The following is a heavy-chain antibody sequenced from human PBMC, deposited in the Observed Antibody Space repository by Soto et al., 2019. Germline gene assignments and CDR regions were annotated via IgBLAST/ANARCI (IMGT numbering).Heavy chain of an antibody. CDR3: AIGEIKGPIAY. J-gene: IGHJ4*02. D-gene: IGHD1-26*01. CDR2: IYSGGYT. V-gene: IGHV4-59*01. CDR1: GGSISGFY. Sequence: SETLSLTCTVSGGSISGFYWSWIRQPPGKRLEWIGYIYSGGYTYYNPSLQSRVTMSVDTPKNQFSLDMTSVTAVATAVYYCAIGEIKGPIAYWGQGTLVTVSS.